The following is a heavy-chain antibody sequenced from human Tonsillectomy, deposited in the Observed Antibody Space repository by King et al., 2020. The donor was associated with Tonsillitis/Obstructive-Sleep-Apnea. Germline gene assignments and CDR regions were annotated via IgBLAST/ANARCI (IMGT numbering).Heavy chain of an antibody. D-gene: IGHD3-9*01. CDR2: ISSSGVT. J-gene: IGHJ3*02. CDR1: GGSISSGDNY. CDR3: ARGDGNYVIVSGSLGAFHI. Sequence: QLQESGPGLVEPSQTLSLRCSVSGGSISSGDNYWTWLRQSPGKGLEWIGHISSSGVTHYNPSLKSRVSISVEMSKNQFLLNLSSVTAADTAAYYCARGDGNYVIVSGSLGAFHIWGQGTLVAVSS. V-gene: IGHV4-30-4*01.